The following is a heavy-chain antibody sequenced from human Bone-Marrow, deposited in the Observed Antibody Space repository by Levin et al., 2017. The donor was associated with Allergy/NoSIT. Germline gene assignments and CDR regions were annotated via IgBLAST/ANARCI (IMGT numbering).Heavy chain of an antibody. CDR1: GGSISSSSYY. D-gene: IGHD3-10*01. J-gene: IGHJ6*03. V-gene: IGHV4-39*01. CDR3: ARHVWFGEPPGDYYYYMDV. Sequence: MTSETLSLTCTVSGGSISSSSYYWGWIRQPPGKGLEWIGSIYYSGSTYYNPSLKSRVTISVDTSKNQFSLKLSSVTAADTAVYYCARHVWFGEPPGDYYYYMDVWGKGTTVTVSS. CDR2: IYYSGST.